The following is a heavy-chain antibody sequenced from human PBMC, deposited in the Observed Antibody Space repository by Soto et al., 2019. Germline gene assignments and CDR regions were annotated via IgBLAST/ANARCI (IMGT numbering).Heavy chain of an antibody. J-gene: IGHJ4*02. CDR2: IYWHDDK. D-gene: IGHD3-10*01. CDR1: GFSLSTGVG. Sequence: QITLKESGPTLVKPTQTLTLTCTFSGFSLSTGVGVGWIRQPPGKALECLALIYWHDDKRYSSSLNSRLTTTTDSSNNQLVPMIPNLDPVDTATYCCAHKSYYGSGSLDYWGQGILVTVSS. CDR3: AHKSYYGSGSLDY. V-gene: IGHV2-5*01.